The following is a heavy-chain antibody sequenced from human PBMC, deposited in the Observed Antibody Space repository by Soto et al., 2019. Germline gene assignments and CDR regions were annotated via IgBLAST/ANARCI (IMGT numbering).Heavy chain of an antibody. CDR3: ASVKSWAVSP. J-gene: IGHJ5*02. CDR1: EFTFSSYW. D-gene: IGHD3-10*01. V-gene: IGHV3-7*01. CDR2: IKQSGSDR. Sequence: EVQLVESGGGLVQPGGSLGLSCADSEFTFSSYWLSWVRLAPGKGLEWVAHIKQSGSDRYYVDSVRGRFTISRDNAKNSLYLQMNSLRVEDMVMYYCASVKSWAVSPWGQGTLVTVSS.